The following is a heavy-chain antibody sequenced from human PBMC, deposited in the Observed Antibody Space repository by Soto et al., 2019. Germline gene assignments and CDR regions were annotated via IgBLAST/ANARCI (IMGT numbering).Heavy chain of an antibody. J-gene: IGHJ6*02. Sequence: QVQLVESGGGVVQPGRSLRLSCAASGFTFTSYGMHWVRQAPGKGLEWMALILHDGSAEYYADSVKGRFTISRDNSKNTLDQQMNSLRSEETAVYYCARSRDGYSFYFYYGMDGWGQGTTVTVSS. CDR3: ARSRDGYSFYFYYGMDG. CDR2: ILHDGSAE. CDR1: GFTFTSYG. V-gene: IGHV3-30*03. D-gene: IGHD4-4*01.